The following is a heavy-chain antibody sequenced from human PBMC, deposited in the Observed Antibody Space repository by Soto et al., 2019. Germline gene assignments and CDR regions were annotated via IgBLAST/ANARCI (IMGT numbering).Heavy chain of an antibody. D-gene: IGHD3-22*01. CDR1: GFTSSSYA. J-gene: IGHJ3*02. Sequence: EVQLLESGGGLVQPGGSLRLSCAASGFTSSSYAMSWVRQAPGKGLEWVSGISGSGGSTYYADSVKGRFTISRDNSKNTLYLQMNSLRAEDTAVYDCAKDRTITMIVVPHAFDIWGQGTMVTVSS. CDR2: ISGSGGST. V-gene: IGHV3-23*01. CDR3: AKDRTITMIVVPHAFDI.